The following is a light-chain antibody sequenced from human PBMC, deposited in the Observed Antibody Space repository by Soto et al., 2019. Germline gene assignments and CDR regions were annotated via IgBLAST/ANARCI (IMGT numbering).Light chain of an antibody. CDR1: QSVSSSF. CDR2: GAS. CDR3: QQCANSRT. Sequence: EIVLTQSPGTLSLSPGERATLSCRASQSVSSSFLAWYQQKPGQAPRLLIYGASSRATGIPDRFSGSGSGTDFTLTISRLEPEDFALYYCQQCANSRTFGQGTKVDIK. V-gene: IGKV3-20*01. J-gene: IGKJ1*01.